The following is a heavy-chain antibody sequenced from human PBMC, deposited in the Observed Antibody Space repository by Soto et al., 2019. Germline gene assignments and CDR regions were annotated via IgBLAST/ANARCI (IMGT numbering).Heavy chain of an antibody. V-gene: IGHV3-23*01. D-gene: IGHD1-26*01. CDR3: ARRYSGSCFDY. J-gene: IGHJ4*02. CDR2: MTGSGDYT. Sequence: EVQLLESGGGLVQPGGSLRLSCAASGFTFSTYAMSWVRQAPGKGLECVSTMTGSGDYTYHADSVKGRFTISRDNSKNTLYLQMSSLRAEDTAVYFCARRYSGSCFDYGGQGTLVTVSS. CDR1: GFTFSTYA.